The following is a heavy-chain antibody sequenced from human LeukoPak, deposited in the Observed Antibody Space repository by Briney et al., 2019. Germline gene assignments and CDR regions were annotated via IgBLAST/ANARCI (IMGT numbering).Heavy chain of an antibody. CDR2: IYYSGST. CDR3: AREPNYDWGHPY. Sequence: SETLSLTCTVSGGSISSYYWSWIRQPPGKGPEWIGYIYYSGSTNYNPSLKSRVTISVDRSKNQFSLKLNSVTAADTAVYYCAREPNYDWGHPYWGQGTLVTVSS. V-gene: IGHV4-59*12. J-gene: IGHJ4*02. D-gene: IGHD3-10*02. CDR1: GGSISSYY.